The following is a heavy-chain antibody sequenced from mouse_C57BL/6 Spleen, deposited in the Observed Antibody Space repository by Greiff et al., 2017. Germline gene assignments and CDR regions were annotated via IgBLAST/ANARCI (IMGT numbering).Heavy chain of an antibody. J-gene: IGHJ2*01. CDR3: ARSYYGSSPDY. V-gene: IGHV1-52*01. D-gene: IGHD1-1*01. Sequence: QVQLQQPGAELVRPGSSVKLSCKASGYTFTSYWMHWVKQRPIQGLEWIGNIDPSDSETHYNQKFKDKATLTVDKSSSTAYMQLSSLISEDSAVYYCARSYYGSSPDYWGQGTTLTVSS. CDR2: IDPSDSET. CDR1: GYTFTSYW.